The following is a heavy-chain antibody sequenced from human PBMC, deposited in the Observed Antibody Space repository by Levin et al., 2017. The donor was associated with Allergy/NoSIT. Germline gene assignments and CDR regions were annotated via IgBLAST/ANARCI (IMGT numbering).Heavy chain of an antibody. CDR1: GYSFSNYW. D-gene: IGHD2-15*01. CDR2: IYPADSDT. CDR3: ARLISLVAAPAY. V-gene: IGHV5-51*01. J-gene: IGHJ4*02. Sequence: PGESLKISCKGSGYSFSNYWIAWVRQMPGKGLEWMGVIYPADSDTRYSPSFQGQVTISVDRSISTAYLQWSSLKASDTAMYFCARLISLVAAPAYWGQGTLVTVSS.